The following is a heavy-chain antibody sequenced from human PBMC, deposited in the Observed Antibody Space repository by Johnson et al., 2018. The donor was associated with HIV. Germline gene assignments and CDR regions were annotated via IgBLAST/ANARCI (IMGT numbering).Heavy chain of an antibody. J-gene: IGHJ3*02. CDR2: ISSSGSTI. D-gene: IGHD4-17*01. CDR1: GFTFSDYY. CDR3: AKDAVTDDAFDI. Sequence: QVQLVESGGGVVQPGRSLRLSCAASGFTFSDYYMSWIRQAPGKGLEWVSYISSSGSTIYYADSVKGRFTISRDNAKNTLYLQMNSLRSEDTAVYYCAKDAVTDDAFDIWGQGTMVTVSS. V-gene: IGHV3-11*04.